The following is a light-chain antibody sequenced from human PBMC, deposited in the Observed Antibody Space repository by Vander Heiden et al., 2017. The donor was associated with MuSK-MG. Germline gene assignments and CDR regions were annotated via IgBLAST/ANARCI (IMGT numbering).Light chain of an antibody. CDR1: SSDVGGYNY. V-gene: IGLV2-11*01. CDR3: CSYAGSYTFGVV. CDR2: DVS. J-gene: IGLJ2*01. Sequence: QSALTQPRAVSGSPGQSVTISCTGTSSDVGGYNYVSWYQQHPGKAPKRMIYDVSKRPSGVPDRCSGSKSGNTASLTISGLQAEDEADYYCCSYAGSYTFGVVFGGGTKL.